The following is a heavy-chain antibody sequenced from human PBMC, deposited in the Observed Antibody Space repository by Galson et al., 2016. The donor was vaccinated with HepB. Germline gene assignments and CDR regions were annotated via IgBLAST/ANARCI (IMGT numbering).Heavy chain of an antibody. CDR1: GFIFSNHW. CDR3: VRRHWYDTPWGYFDY. J-gene: IGHJ4*02. Sequence: SLRLSCAASGFIFSNHWMIWVRQAPGKGLEWVANIKHDGREIYYVDSVKGRFSISRDNAKNSLFLQINSLRVEDTAMYFCVRRHWYDTPWGYFDYWGQGTQVTVSS. V-gene: IGHV3-7*03. D-gene: IGHD1-1*01. CDR2: IKHDGREI.